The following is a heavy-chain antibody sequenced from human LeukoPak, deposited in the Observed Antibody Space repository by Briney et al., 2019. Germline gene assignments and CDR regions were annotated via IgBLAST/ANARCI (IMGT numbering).Heavy chain of an antibody. D-gene: IGHD3-22*01. CDR1: GGTFMSYT. CDR3: ARSSYYYDSSGYNPYNWFDP. Sequence: SVKVSCKASGGTFMSYTISWVRQAPGQGLEWMGGINPIFGTGNHAQKFQGRVTITADESTSTAYMELSSLRSEDTAVYYCARSSYYYDSSGYNPYNWFDPWGQGTLVTVSS. V-gene: IGHV1-69*13. J-gene: IGHJ5*02. CDR2: INPIFGTG.